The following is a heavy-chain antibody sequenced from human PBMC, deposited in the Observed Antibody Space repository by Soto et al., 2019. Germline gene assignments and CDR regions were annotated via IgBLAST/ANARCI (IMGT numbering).Heavy chain of an antibody. V-gene: IGHV1-69*01. CDR1: GGTFSTSA. Sequence: QVHLVQSGAEMKKPGSSIRVSCEASGGTFSTSAXXXXXXXXEQGLEWMGGIIPIFGASNYAPKFQGRVTITADXXTSTXXLXXXXXXXXXXXXXXXXXXXXXXWAHDAFDVWGPGTLILVSS. D-gene: IGHD3-16*01. CDR2: IIPIFGAS. CDR3: XXXXXXXWAHDAFDV. J-gene: IGHJ3*01.